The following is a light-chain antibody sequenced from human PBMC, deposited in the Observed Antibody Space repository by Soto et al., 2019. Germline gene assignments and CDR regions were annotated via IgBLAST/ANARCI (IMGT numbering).Light chain of an antibody. CDR1: QSVGSS. CDR2: GAS. CDR3: QQYSNWPPIT. V-gene: IGKV3-15*01. J-gene: IGKJ5*01. Sequence: EIVMTQSPATVSVSPGERATLSCRATQSVGSSLAWYQQKPGQAPRLLIYGASTRASGIPARFSGSGSGTEFTLTISSLQSEDFAVYFCQQYSNWPPITFGQGTTGD.